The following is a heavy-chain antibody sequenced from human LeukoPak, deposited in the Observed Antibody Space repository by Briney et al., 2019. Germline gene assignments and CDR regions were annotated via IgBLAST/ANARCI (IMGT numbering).Heavy chain of an antibody. V-gene: IGHV1-2*04. J-gene: IGHJ4*02. D-gene: IGHD6-13*01. CDR2: INPNSGGT. CDR1: GYTFTGYY. CDR3: ARVTAAAGTNYFDY. Sequence: ASVNVSCKASGYTFTGYYMHWVRQAPGQGLEWMGWINPNSGGTNYAQRFQGWVTMTRDTSISTAYMELSRLRSDDTAVYYCARVTAAAGTNYFDYWGQGTLVTVSS.